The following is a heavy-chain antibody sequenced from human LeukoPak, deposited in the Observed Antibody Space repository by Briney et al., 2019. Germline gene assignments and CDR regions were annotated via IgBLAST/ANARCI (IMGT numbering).Heavy chain of an antibody. CDR1: GFSVSSNY. CDR2: IYRDSST. J-gene: IGHJ6*03. V-gene: IGHV3-66*01. CDR3: AKGGMSTIVRGVIGYMDV. D-gene: IGHD3-10*01. Sequence: GGSLRLSCAASGFSVSSNYLTWLRQAPGKGLECVSVIYRDSSTYYADSVKGRFTFSRDNSKNTLYLQMNSLRAEDTAVYYCAKGGMSTIVRGVIGYMDVWGKGTTVTISS.